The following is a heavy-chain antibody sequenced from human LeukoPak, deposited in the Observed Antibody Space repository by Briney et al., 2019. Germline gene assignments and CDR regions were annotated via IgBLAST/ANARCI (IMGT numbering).Heavy chain of an antibody. D-gene: IGHD1-26*01. V-gene: IGHV1-2*02. J-gene: IGHJ3*02. CDR2: INPNSGGT. Sequence: ASAKVSCKASGYTFTGYYMHWVRQAPGQGLEWMGWINPNSGGTNYAQKFQGRVTMTRDTSISTAYMELSRLRSDDTAVYYCAREVRGSYFPCDAFDIWGQGTMVTVSS. CDR3: AREVRGSYFPCDAFDI. CDR1: GYTFTGYY.